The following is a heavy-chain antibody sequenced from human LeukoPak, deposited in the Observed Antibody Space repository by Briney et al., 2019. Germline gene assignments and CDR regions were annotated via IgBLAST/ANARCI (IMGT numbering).Heavy chain of an antibody. CDR3: ARLGDDFWSGYYKGEVDY. V-gene: IGHV4-4*07. CDR1: GGSISSYY. D-gene: IGHD3-3*01. Sequence: SETLSLTCTVSGGSISSYYWSWIRQPAGKGLEWIGRIYTSGSTNYNPSLKSRVTISVDTSKNQFSLKLSSVTAADTAVYYCARLGDDFWSGYYKGEVDYWGQGTLVTVSS. CDR2: IYTSGST. J-gene: IGHJ4*02.